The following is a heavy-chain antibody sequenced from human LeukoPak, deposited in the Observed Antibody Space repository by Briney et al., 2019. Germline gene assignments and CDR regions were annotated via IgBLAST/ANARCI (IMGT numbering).Heavy chain of an antibody. J-gene: IGHJ4*02. CDR1: GFTFSSHN. CDR3: ARISGSRLPVY. CDR2: ISGGSSAR. Sequence: GGSLRLSCAASGFTFSSHNMNWVRQTPGNGLEWVSYISGGSSARYYADSVKGRFTISRDDARNSLYLQMNSLRAEDTAVYYCARISGSRLPVYWGQGTLVTVSS. D-gene: IGHD3-10*01. V-gene: IGHV3-48*01.